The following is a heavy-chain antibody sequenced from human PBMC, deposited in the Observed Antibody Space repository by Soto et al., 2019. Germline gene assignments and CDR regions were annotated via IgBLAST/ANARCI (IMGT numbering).Heavy chain of an antibody. CDR1: GFTFSSYA. Sequence: PXGSLKLSCSASGFTFSSYAMHWVRQAPGRGLEWVAVISYDGSNKYYADSVKGRFTISRDNSKNTLYLQMNSLRAEDTAVYYCARDDDFWSGYYSFGLAAYWGQGALVTVSS. V-gene: IGHV3-30-3*01. CDR2: ISYDGSNK. J-gene: IGHJ4*02. CDR3: ARDDDFWSGYYSFGLAAY. D-gene: IGHD3-3*01.